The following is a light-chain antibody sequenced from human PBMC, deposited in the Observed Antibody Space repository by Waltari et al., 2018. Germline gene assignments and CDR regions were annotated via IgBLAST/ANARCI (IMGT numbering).Light chain of an antibody. J-gene: IGLJ1*01. V-gene: IGLV3-1*01. CDR3: QAWDSSTPYV. Sequence: SYELTQPPSVSVSPGQTASITCPGDKLGDKYVCWYQQKPGQSPVLVIYQDTKRPSGIPERFSGSNSGNTATLTISGTQAMDEADYYCQAWDSSTPYVFGPGTKVTVL. CDR1: KLGDKY. CDR2: QDT.